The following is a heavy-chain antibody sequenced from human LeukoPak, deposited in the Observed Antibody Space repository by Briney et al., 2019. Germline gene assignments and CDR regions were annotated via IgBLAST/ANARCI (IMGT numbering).Heavy chain of an antibody. D-gene: IGHD3-10*01. V-gene: IGHV3-23*01. Sequence: GGSLRLSCAASGFTFSSYAMSWVRQAPGKGLEWVSAISGSGGSTYYADSVKGRFTISRDNSKNTLYLQMNSLRAEDTAVYYCAKTSGYYGSGSYYFGYWGQGTLVTVSS. CDR1: GFTFSSYA. CDR3: AKTSGYYGSGSYYFGY. J-gene: IGHJ4*02. CDR2: ISGSGGST.